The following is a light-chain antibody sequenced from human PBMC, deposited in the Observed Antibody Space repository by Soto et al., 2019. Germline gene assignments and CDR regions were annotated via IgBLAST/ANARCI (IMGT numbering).Light chain of an antibody. CDR3: KKSYSTPWT. J-gene: IGKJ1*01. Sequence: DIGIPPYPSSLSASVGDIVTITCRASQSISSYLNWYQQKPGKDNKIMIYAAYSLQSGVKSRFSGSGSGTDFTLTIRSMQPEDFATYYCKKSYSTPWTGGHGNKVDIK. CDR2: AAY. V-gene: IGKV1-39*01. CDR1: QSISSY.